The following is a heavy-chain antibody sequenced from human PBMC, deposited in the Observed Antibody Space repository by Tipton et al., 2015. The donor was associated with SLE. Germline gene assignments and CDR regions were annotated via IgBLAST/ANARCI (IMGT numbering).Heavy chain of an antibody. Sequence: SLRLSCAASGFAFRYYAMHWVRQVPGKGLQWVSGISWTGDSISYAASVEGRFTISRDNARSSLNLQMNSVGTDDAALYYCARGPGRSLSRCAFDLWGRGT. CDR2: ISWTGDSI. CDR3: ARGPGRSLSRCAFDL. V-gene: IGHV3-9*01. D-gene: IGHD3-10*01. J-gene: IGHJ3*01. CDR1: GFAFRYYA.